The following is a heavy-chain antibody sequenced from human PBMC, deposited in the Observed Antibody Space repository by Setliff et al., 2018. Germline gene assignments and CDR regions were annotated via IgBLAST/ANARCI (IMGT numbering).Heavy chain of an antibody. D-gene: IGHD6-13*01. CDR2: INPNSGGT. CDR1: GYTFTGYY. CDR3: AMKGGDFPSSWYTFDY. J-gene: IGHJ4*02. Sequence: ASVKVSCKASGYTFTGYYMHWVRQAPGQGLEWMGWINPNSGGTNYAQKFQGWVTMTRDTSISTAYMELSRLRSDDTAVYYCAMKGGDFPSSWYTFDYWGQGTLVTVSS. V-gene: IGHV1-2*04.